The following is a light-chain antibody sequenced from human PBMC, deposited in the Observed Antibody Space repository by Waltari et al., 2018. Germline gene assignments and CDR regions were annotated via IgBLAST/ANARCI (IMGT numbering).Light chain of an antibody. V-gene: IGKV3-20*01. CDR3: QHYVSLPVT. CDR2: GAA. CDR1: KSVSRA. Sequence: EMVLTQSPGTPSLSPGERATISCRASKSVSRALAWYQQNPGQAPRLLIYGAANRATGIPDRFSGSGSCRDFILIISRLEPEDFAVYYCQHYVSLPVTFGQGTKVEIK. J-gene: IGKJ1*01.